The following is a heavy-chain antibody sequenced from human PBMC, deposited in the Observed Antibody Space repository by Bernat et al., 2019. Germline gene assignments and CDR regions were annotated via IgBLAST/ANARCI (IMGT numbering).Heavy chain of an antibody. CDR3: TTALAAGVFDY. Sequence: EVQLVESGGGLVKPGGSLRLSCAASGFTFSNSWMSWVRQAPGKGLEWVGRIKSKTDGGTTDYAAPVKGRFTISRDDSKNTLYLQMNSLKTEDTAVYYCTTALAAGVFDYWGQGTLVTVSS. CDR2: IKSKTDGGTT. D-gene: IGHD6-13*01. CDR1: GFTFSNSW. V-gene: IGHV3-15*01. J-gene: IGHJ4*02.